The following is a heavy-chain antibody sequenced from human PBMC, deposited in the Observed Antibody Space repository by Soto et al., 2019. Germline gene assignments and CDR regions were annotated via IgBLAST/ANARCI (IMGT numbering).Heavy chain of an antibody. V-gene: IGHV3-74*01. J-gene: IGHJ3*02. CDR2: IDSDGSRT. Sequence: EVQLVESGGGLVQPGGSLRLSCAASGLTFSSHWMHWVRQAPGKGLVWVSRIDSDGSRTNYADSVKGRFTISRDNAKNTVYLQLNSLRVEETAVYYCARGVRGAYGLDIGGQGTRVTVSS. CDR3: ARGVRGAYGLDI. D-gene: IGHD2-21*01. CDR1: GLTFSSHW.